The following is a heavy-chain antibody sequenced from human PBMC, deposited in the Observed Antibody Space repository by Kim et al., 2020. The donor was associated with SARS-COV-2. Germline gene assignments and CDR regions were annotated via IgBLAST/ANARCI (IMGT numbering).Heavy chain of an antibody. V-gene: IGHV4-34*01. D-gene: IGHD4-4*01. J-gene: IGHJ5*02. Sequence: SETLSLTCAVYGGSLSGHYWSWIRQAPGKGLEWIGEIDHDGSTNYNPSLKSRVNISIDTSKSQFSLKLSSVIAADTAMYYCARLNDDYSNNYWFDPWGQGTLVTVSS. CDR3: ARLNDDYSNNYWFDP. CDR2: IDHDGST. CDR1: GGSLSGHY.